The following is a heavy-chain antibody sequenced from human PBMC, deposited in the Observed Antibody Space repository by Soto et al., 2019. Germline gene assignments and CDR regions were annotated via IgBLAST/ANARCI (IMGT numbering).Heavy chain of an antibody. D-gene: IGHD2-15*01. CDR3: ARGSVVAATLFDY. V-gene: IGHV4-31*03. Sequence: QVQLQESGPGLVKPSQTLSLTCTVSGGSISSGGYYWSWIRQHPGKGLEWIGYIYYSGSTYYNPSLKSRVTISVDTSKHQFSLKLSSGTAADTAVYYCARGSVVAATLFDYWGQGTLVTVSS. CDR1: GGSISSGGYY. CDR2: IYYSGST. J-gene: IGHJ4*02.